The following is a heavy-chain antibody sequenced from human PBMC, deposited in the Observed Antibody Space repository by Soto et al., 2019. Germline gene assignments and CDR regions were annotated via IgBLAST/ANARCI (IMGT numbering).Heavy chain of an antibody. V-gene: IGHV3-15*01. CDR3: TTARVGY. CDR2: IKTKGEGETT. D-gene: IGHD6-6*01. J-gene: IGHJ4*02. CDR1: GFIFSDAW. Sequence: EVQLVESGGGLVKPGGSLTLSCVPSGFIFSDAWMSWVRQAPGKGLEWVARIKTKGEGETTDYAAPVKGRFTISRDDSKTTLFLQMNSLKSEDTAVYYCTTARVGYWGQGTLVTVSS.